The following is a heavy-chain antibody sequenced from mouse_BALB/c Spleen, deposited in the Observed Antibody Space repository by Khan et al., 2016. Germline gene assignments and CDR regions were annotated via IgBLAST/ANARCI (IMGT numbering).Heavy chain of an antibody. V-gene: IGHV2-6-7*01. D-gene: IGHD4-1*01. CDR2: IWGAGST. CDR1: GFSLTGYG. CDR3: ASDWDTWTSWYFDV. Sequence: QVQLKESGPGLVAPSQSLSITCTVSGFSLTGYGVNWVRQPPGKGLEWLGMIWGAGSTDYNSALKSRLSISQDNSKSQVFLKMNRLKTDDTARYYRASDWDTWTSWYFDVWGAGTTVTVSS. J-gene: IGHJ1*01.